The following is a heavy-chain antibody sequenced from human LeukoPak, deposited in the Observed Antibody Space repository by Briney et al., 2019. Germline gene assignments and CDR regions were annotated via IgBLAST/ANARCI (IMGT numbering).Heavy chain of an antibody. J-gene: IGHJ4*02. D-gene: IGHD5-24*01. CDR1: GGSISSYY. Sequence: PSETLSLTCTVSGGSISSYYWSWIRQPPGKGLEWNGYIYYSGSTNYNPSLKSRVTISVDTSKNQFSLKLSSVTAADTAVYYCARHRDGYNWSFDYWGQGTLVTVSS. CDR2: IYYSGST. V-gene: IGHV4-59*08. CDR3: ARHRDGYNWSFDY.